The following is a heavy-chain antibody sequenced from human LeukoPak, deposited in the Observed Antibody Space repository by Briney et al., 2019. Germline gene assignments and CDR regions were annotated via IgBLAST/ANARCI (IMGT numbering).Heavy chain of an antibody. V-gene: IGHV3-23*01. Sequence: GGSLRLSCEASGFTFGNYAMNWVRQAPGKGLEWVSTISGTGSSTYYADSAKGRFTISKDNSKDTLFLQLNSLTAADTAMYFCAKASVAIPQYCNSWGQGTLVTVSS. CDR2: ISGTGSST. CDR1: GFTFGNYA. D-gene: IGHD2-2*02. CDR3: AKASVAIPQYCNS. J-gene: IGHJ5*02.